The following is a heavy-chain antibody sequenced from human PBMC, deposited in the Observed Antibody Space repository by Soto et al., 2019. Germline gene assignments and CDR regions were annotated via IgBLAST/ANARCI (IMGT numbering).Heavy chain of an antibody. J-gene: IGHJ6*02. CDR2: ISYDASHK. V-gene: IGHV3-30-3*01. CDR3: ARALEQWLVYYGMDV. Sequence: QVQLVESGGGVVQPGRSLRLSCAASRFTFSNYAMHWIRQAPGKGLEWVAVISYDASHKYYADSVKGRFTISRDNSKNTLYLQMNSLRAEDTAVYYCARALEQWLVYYGMDVWGQGTTVTVSS. D-gene: IGHD6-19*01. CDR1: RFTFSNYA.